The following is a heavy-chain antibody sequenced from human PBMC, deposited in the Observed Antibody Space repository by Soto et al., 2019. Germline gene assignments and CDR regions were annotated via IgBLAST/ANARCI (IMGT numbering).Heavy chain of an antibody. J-gene: IGHJ6*02. CDR3: ASDRGGNGMDV. CDR1: GYSFTSYW. Sequence: GESLKISCKGSGYSFTSYWIGWVRQMPGKGLEWMGIIDPDSNTRYSPSFQGQVTISDDKSINTAYLQWSSLKAADTAMYYCASDRGGNGMDVWGQGTTVTVSS. D-gene: IGHD1-1*01. V-gene: IGHV5-51*01. CDR2: IDPDSNT.